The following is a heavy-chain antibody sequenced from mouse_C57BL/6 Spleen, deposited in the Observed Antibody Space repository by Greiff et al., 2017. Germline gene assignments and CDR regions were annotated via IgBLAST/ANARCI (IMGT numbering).Heavy chain of an antibody. Sequence: EVMVVESGGGLVKPGGSLKLSCAASGFTFSSYTMSWVRQTPEKRLEWVATISGGGGNTYYPDSVKGRFTISRDNAKNTLYLQMSSLRSEDTAVYYYARRGELEGFDYWGQGTTLTVSS. V-gene: IGHV5-9*01. CDR3: ARRGELEGFDY. CDR1: GFTFSSYT. D-gene: IGHD4-1*01. CDR2: ISGGGGNT. J-gene: IGHJ2*01.